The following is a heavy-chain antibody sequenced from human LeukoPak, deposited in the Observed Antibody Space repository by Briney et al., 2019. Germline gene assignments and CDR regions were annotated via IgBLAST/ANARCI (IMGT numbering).Heavy chain of an antibody. D-gene: IGHD5/OR15-5a*01. Sequence: GGSLRLSCAASGFTFSSYWMIWVRQAPGKGLEWVANIKQDGSEKYYVDSVKGRFTISRDNAKNSLYLQMNSLRAEDTAVYYCARGLYTMGRYWFDPWGQGTLVTVSS. CDR3: ARGLYTMGRYWFDP. J-gene: IGHJ5*02. CDR1: GFTFSSYW. CDR2: IKQDGSEK. V-gene: IGHV3-7*01.